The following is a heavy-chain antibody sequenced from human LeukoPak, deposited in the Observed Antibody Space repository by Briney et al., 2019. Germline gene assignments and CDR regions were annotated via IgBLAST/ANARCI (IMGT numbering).Heavy chain of an antibody. J-gene: IGHJ6*03. V-gene: IGHV3-7*01. CDR1: GFTFSSYW. Sequence: PGGSLRLSRAASGFTFSSYWMSWVRQAPGKGLEWVANIKQDGSEKYYVDSVKGRFTISRDNAKNSLYLQMNSLRAEDTAVYYCARALSSGWYDEDYMDVWGKGTTVTVSS. CDR2: IKQDGSEK. D-gene: IGHD6-19*01. CDR3: ARALSSGWYDEDYMDV.